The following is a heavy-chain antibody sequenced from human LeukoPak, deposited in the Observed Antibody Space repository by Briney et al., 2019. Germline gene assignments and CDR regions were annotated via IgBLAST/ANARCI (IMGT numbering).Heavy chain of an antibody. CDR2: IYYSGST. D-gene: IGHD6-13*01. CDR1: GGSISSDC. CDR3: ARAGGSIAAAGTEGINFQH. J-gene: IGHJ1*01. V-gene: IGHV4-59*01. Sequence: PSETLSLTCTVSGGSISSDCWSWIRQPPGKGLEWIGYIYYSGSTNYNPSLKSRVTISVDTSKNQFSLKLSSVTAADTAVYYCARAGGSIAAAGTEGINFQHWGQGTLVTVSS.